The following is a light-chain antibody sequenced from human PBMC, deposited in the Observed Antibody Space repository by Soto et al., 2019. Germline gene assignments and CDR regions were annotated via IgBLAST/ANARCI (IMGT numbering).Light chain of an antibody. J-gene: IGKJ1*01. CDR3: MQTLHTPRT. CDR1: QSLLHSNGYNY. V-gene: IGKV2-28*01. CDR2: LGS. Sequence: DVVMTQSPLSLPVTPGEPASISCRSSQSLLHSNGYNYLDWYLQKPGQSPQLLISLGSNRASGVPDRFSGSGSGTDFTLKISRVEAEDVGVYYCMQTLHTPRTFGQGTKVEIK.